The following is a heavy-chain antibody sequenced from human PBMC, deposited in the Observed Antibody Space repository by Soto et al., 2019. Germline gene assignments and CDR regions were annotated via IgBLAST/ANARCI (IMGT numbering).Heavy chain of an antibody. CDR3: ARDLGSSGWYLGTRGAFNYFDY. CDR2: ISAYNGNT. V-gene: IGHV1-18*01. J-gene: IGHJ4*02. CDR1: GYTFTSYG. Sequence: QVQLVQSGAEVKKPGASVKVSCKASGYTFTSYGISWVRQAPGQGLEWMGWISAYNGNTNYAQKLQGRVTMTTDTSTSTAYMELRSLRSDDTAVYYCARDLGSSGWYLGTRGAFNYFDYWGQGTLVTVSS. D-gene: IGHD6-19*01.